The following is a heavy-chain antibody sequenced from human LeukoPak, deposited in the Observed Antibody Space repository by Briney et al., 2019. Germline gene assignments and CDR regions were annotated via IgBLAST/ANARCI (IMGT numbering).Heavy chain of an antibody. CDR1: GFTFSSYE. CDR2: ISSSGSTI. D-gene: IGHD3-10*02. J-gene: IGHJ6*04. CDR3: AELGITMIGGV. Sequence: GESLRLSCAASGFTFSSYEMNWVRQAPGKGLEWVSHISSSGSTIYYADSVKGRFTISRDNAKNSLYLQMNSLRAEDTAVYYCAELGITMIGGVWGKGTTVTISS. V-gene: IGHV3-48*03.